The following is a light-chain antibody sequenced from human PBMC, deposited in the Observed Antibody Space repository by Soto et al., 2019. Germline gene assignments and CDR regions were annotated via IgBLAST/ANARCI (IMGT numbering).Light chain of an antibody. J-gene: IGKJ4*01. CDR3: QQYGSSPPLP. CDR2: GAS. Sequence: EIVLTQSPGTLSLSPGERATLSCRASQSVSSSYLAWYQQKPGQAPRLLIYGASSRATGIPDRFSGSGSGTDFTLTISRLEPEDFAVYYCQQYGSSPPLPFGGGTKADIK. CDR1: QSVSSSY. V-gene: IGKV3-20*01.